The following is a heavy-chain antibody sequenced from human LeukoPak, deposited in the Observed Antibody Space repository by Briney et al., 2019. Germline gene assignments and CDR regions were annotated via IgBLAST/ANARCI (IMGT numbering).Heavy chain of an antibody. J-gene: IGHJ4*02. V-gene: IGHV3-48*04. CDR1: GFTFSSYI. CDR2: ISSSSSTI. CDR3: ARDQGRDGYNAKTFDY. D-gene: IGHD5-24*01. Sequence: GGSLRLSCAASGFTFSSYIMNWVRQAPGKGLEWVSYISSSSSTIYYADSVKGRFTISRDNAKNSLYLQMNSLRAEDTAVYYCARDQGRDGYNAKTFDYWGQGTLVTVSS.